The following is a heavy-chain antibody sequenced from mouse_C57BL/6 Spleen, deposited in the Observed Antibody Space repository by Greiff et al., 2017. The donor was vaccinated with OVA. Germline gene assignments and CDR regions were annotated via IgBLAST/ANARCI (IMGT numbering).Heavy chain of an antibody. Sequence: EVQLQQSGPELVKPGDSVKISCQASGYSFTGLFMNWVMQSYGKSPVWFGRINPYNGDTFYNQKFKGKATLTVDKSSSTANMELRSLTSEDSAVNYCARESNPTWFAYWGQGTLVTVSA. CDR1: GYSFTGLF. CDR2: INPYNGDT. J-gene: IGHJ3*01. CDR3: ARESNPTWFAY. V-gene: IGHV1-20*01. D-gene: IGHD2-5*01.